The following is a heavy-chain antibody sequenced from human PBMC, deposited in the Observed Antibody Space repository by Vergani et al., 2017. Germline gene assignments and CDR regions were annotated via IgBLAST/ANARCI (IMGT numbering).Heavy chain of an antibody. Sequence: QVQLQQWGAGVVKPSGTLSLTCAVFGESFSSFYWSWICQPPGKGLEWIGDSNNDGHTNHNPSLESRVTVSRDTAKNQFSLNLMSVTAADTAMYYCAVRRRVNLVGGEIVTRRTFDYWSQGRLVTVSS. V-gene: IGHV4-34*02. CDR2: SNNDGHT. J-gene: IGHJ4*02. D-gene: IGHD3-10*01. CDR3: AVRRRVNLVGGEIVTRRTFDY. CDR1: GESFSSFY.